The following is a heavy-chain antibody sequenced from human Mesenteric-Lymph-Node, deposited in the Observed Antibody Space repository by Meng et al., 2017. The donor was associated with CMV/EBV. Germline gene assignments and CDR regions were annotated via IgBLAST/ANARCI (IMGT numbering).Heavy chain of an antibody. CDR3: TRERHDYCSSTSCYFGPNWYFDL. J-gene: IGHJ2*01. CDR2: IRSKAYGGTT. V-gene: IGHV3-49*04. D-gene: IGHD2-2*01. Sequence: GESLKISCTASGFTFGDYAMSWVRRAPGKGLEWVGFIRSKAYGGTTEYAASVKGRFTISRDDSKSIAYLQMNSLKTEDTAVYYCTRERHDYCSSTSCYFGPNWYFDLWGRGTLVTVSS. CDR1: GFTFGDYA.